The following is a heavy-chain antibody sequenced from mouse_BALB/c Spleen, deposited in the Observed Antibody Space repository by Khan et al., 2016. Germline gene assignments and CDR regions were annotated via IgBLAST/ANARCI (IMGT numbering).Heavy chain of an antibody. Sequence: QVQLQQSGAELAKPGASVKMSCKASGYTFTSYWIHWVKQRPGQGLEWIGYINPSTGYTEYNQKFKDKATLTADKSSSTAYMQLSSLTSEDSAVXYCARREYGNYGVAYWGQGTLVTVSA. D-gene: IGHD2-10*02. CDR3: ARREYGNYGVAY. CDR2: INPSTGYT. V-gene: IGHV1-7*01. J-gene: IGHJ3*01. CDR1: GYTFTSYW.